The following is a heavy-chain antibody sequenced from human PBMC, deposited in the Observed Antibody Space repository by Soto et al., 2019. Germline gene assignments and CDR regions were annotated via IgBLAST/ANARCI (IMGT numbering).Heavy chain of an antibody. J-gene: IGHJ6*02. CDR3: ARGTLSNYYYYGMDV. CDR2: IGTAGDT. D-gene: IGHD1-1*01. Sequence: PGGSLRLSCAASGFTFSSYNMHWVRQATGRGLEWVSAIGTAGDTYYPGSVKGRFTISRENAKNSLYLQMNSLRAGDTAVYYCARGTLSNYYYYGMDVWGQGTMVTVSS. V-gene: IGHV3-13*01. CDR1: GFTFSSYN.